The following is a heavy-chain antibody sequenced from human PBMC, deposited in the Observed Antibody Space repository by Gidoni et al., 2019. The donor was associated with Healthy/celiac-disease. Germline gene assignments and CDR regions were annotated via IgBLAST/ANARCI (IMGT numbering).Heavy chain of an antibody. J-gene: IGHJ6*02. CDR3: ARGTVCSGGSCYPANYYYYGMDV. D-gene: IGHD2-15*01. CDR2: IIPIFGTA. V-gene: IGHV1-69*01. Sequence: QVQLVQSGAEVKKPGSSVKVSCKASGGTFSSYAISWVRQAPGQGLEWMGGIIPIFGTANYAQKFQGRVTITADESTSTAYMELSSLRSEDTAVYYCARGTVCSGGSCYPANYYYYGMDVWGQGTTVTVSS. CDR1: GGTFSSYA.